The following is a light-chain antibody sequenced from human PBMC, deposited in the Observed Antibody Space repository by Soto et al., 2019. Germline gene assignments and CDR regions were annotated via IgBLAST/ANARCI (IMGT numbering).Light chain of an antibody. CDR2: GAS. CDR3: QQYGSSPPFT. Sequence: EIVLTQSPGTLSLSPGERATLSCRASQCVSSTYLAWYQQKPGQAPRLLIYGASNRATGIPDRFSGGGSGTDFTLTISRLEPEDFAVYYCQQYGSSPPFTFGPGTTVEIK. CDR1: QCVSSTY. V-gene: IGKV3-20*01. J-gene: IGKJ3*01.